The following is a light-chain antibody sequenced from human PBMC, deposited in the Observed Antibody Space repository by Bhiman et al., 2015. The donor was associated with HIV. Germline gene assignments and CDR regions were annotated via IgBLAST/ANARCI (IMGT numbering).Light chain of an antibody. CDR3: TSFTTSRTYV. Sequence: QSALTQPASVSGSPGQSITISCTGTSSDVGSYNLLSWFQQHPGKAPRLMIYDVSKRPSGVPDRFSGSKSGNTASLTISGLQAEDEADYYCTSFTTSRTYVFGTGTEVTVL. CDR2: DVS. J-gene: IGLJ1*01. CDR1: SSDVGSYNL. V-gene: IGLV2-14*02.